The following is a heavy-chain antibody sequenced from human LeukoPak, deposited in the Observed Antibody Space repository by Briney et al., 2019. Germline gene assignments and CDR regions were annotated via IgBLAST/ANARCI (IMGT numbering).Heavy chain of an antibody. V-gene: IGHV1-46*01. CDR1: GYTFTSYY. J-gene: IGHJ4*02. CDR2: INPSGGST. D-gene: IGHD6-19*01. Sequence: ASVKVSCKASGYTFTSYYMHWVRQAPGQGLEWMGIINPSGGSTSYAQKFQGRVTMTRDTSISTAYMELSRLRSDDTAVYYCAREAVTIYSSGDIDYWGQGTLVTVSS. CDR3: AREAVTIYSSGDIDY.